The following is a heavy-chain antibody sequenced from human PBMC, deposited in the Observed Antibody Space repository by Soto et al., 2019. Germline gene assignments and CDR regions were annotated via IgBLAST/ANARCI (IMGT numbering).Heavy chain of an antibody. J-gene: IGHJ4*02. Sequence: PGGSLRLSCAASGFTFSSYAMNWVRQAPGKGLEWVAVISNDRSNKYYADSVKGRFTISRDNSKNTLYLQMNSLRAEDTAVYYCVSCYGEGYDYRDFDYWGQGTLVTVSS. CDR2: ISNDRSNK. D-gene: IGHD5-12*01. CDR1: GFTFSSYA. CDR3: VSCYGEGYDYRDFDY. V-gene: IGHV3-30-3*01.